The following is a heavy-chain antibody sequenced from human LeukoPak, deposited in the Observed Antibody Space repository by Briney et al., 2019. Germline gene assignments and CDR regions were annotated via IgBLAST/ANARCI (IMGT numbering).Heavy chain of an antibody. CDR1: GFTVSSNY. D-gene: IGHD3-9*01. Sequence: GGSLRLSCVASGFTVSSNYMSWVRQAPGKGLEWVSVIYSGGSTYYADSVKGRFTISRDNSKNTLYLQMNSLRAEDTAVYYCARGPGPLRYFDWHRMNWFDPWGQGTLVTVSS. CDR3: ARGPGPLRYFDWHRMNWFDP. V-gene: IGHV3-66*01. J-gene: IGHJ5*02. CDR2: IYSGGST.